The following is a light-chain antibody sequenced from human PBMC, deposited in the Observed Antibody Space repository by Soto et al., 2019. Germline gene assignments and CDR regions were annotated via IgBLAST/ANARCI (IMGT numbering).Light chain of an antibody. CDR2: ANS. J-gene: IGLJ1*01. Sequence: QSALTQPPSVSGAPGQRVTISCAGSSSSIGAGYDVHWYQQLPGAAPKLLIYANSNRPSGVPDRFSGSKSGTSASLAITGLXAEDEAGYYCQSYDSSLYGYVFGSGTKVTVL. V-gene: IGLV1-40*01. CDR3: QSYDSSLYGYV. CDR1: SSSIGAGYD.